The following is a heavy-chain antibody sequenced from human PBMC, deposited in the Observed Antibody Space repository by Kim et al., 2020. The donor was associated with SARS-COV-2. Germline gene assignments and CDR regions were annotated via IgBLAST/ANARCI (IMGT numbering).Heavy chain of an antibody. Sequence: SETLSLTCTVSGGSISSYYWSWIRQPPGKGLEWIGYIYYSGSTNYNPSLKSRVTISVDTSKNQFSLKLSSVTAADTAVYYCARESITSWGAFDIWGQGTMVTVSS. V-gene: IGHV4-59*01. J-gene: IGHJ3*02. CDR2: IYYSGST. CDR1: GGSISSYY. CDR3: ARESITSWGAFDI. D-gene: IGHD5-12*01.